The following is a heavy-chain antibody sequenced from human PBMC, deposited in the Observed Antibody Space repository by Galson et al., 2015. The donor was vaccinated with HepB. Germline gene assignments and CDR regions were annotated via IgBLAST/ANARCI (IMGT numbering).Heavy chain of an antibody. V-gene: IGHV3-7*03. CDR3: AKATEAASGAFDI. Sequence: SLRLSCAASGFTFSSYWMSWVRQAPGKGLEWVANIKQDGSEKYYVDSVKGRFTISRDNSKNTLYLQMNSLRAEDTAVYYCAKATEAASGAFDIWGQGTMVTVSS. D-gene: IGHD6-13*01. CDR2: IKQDGSEK. J-gene: IGHJ3*02. CDR1: GFTFSSYW.